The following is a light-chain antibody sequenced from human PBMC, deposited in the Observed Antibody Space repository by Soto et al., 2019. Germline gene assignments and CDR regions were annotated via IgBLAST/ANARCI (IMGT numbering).Light chain of an antibody. V-gene: IGLV1-47*01. CDR1: SSNVGSRF. J-gene: IGLJ3*02. CDR2: RNN. CDR3: AAWDDSLTNWV. Sequence: QSVLTQPPSASGTPGQRVSISCSGSSSNVGSRFVYWYQNFPGTAPKLLIYRNNQRPSGVPDRFSGSKSGTSASLAISGLRSGDEAEYYCAAWDDSLTNWVFGGGTKLTVL.